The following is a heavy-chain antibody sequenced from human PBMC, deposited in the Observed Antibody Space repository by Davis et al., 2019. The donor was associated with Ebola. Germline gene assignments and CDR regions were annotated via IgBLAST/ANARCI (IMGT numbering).Heavy chain of an antibody. D-gene: IGHD6-13*01. Sequence: ASVKVSCKASGYTFTSYAMHWVRQAPGQRLEWMGWINTGSGNTRYSQKFQGRVTITRDTSATTAYMELSSLRSEDTAVYYCARDTAAGAILAQCLNDYWGQGTLVTVSS. J-gene: IGHJ4*02. CDR2: INTGSGNT. CDR3: ARDTAAGAILAQCLNDY. V-gene: IGHV1-3*04. CDR1: GYTFTSYA.